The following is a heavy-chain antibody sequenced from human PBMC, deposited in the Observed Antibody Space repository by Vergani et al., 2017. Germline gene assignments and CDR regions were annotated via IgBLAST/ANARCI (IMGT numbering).Heavy chain of an antibody. Sequence: QLVESGGGLVQPGGSLRLSCAASTLNFDDYAMHWVRQFPGKGLEWVSGISWDNSGIVYADSVKGRFTISRDNGKNSLYLQMNSLRIDDTALYYCVKGPQKCLIGSDRNLAFDVWGPGTMVTVSS. CDR2: ISWDNSGI. CDR1: TLNFDDYA. D-gene: IGHD2/OR15-2a*01. J-gene: IGHJ3*01. CDR3: VKGPQKCLIGSDRNLAFDV. V-gene: IGHV3-9*01.